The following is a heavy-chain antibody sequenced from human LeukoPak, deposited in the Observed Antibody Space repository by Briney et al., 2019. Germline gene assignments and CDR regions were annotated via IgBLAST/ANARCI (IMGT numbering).Heavy chain of an antibody. CDR3: ARDRRYCSSTSCYQYFDY. D-gene: IGHD2-2*01. CDR2: IYYSGST. J-gene: IGHJ4*02. Sequence: SETLSLTCTVSGGSISTCYWSWIRQPPGKGLEWIGSIYYSGSTYYNPSLKSRVTISVDTSKNQFSLKLSSVTAADTAVYYCARDRRYCSSTSCYQYFDYWGQGTLVTVSS. V-gene: IGHV4-59*12. CDR1: GGSISTCY.